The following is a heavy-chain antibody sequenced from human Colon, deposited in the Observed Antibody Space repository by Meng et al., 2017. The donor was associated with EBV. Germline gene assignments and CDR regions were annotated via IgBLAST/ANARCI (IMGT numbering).Heavy chain of an antibody. V-gene: IGHV4-34*01. D-gene: IGHD5-24*01. J-gene: IGHJ4*02. CDR1: GASFSGYY. CDR3: ARVGGLDGYRLGGDY. Sequence: QVQVQQWGAGLLKPLEILSLTCGVYGASFSGYYWSWIRQPPGQGLEWIGEVNPSGSTNYSPSLKSRVTISVDTSKNQFSLRLNSVTAADTAVYYCARVGGLDGYRLGGDYWGQGALVTVSS. CDR2: VNPSGST.